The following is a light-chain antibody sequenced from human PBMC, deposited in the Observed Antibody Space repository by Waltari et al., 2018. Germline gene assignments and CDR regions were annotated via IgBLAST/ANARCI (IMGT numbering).Light chain of an antibody. V-gene: IGLV8-61*01. J-gene: IGLJ3*02. CDR3: ALYMGSGIWV. Sequence: VTLTCALSSGSLSTTSYATWYQQTPGQAPRTLVYKANARSSGGPDRFSGSILGNTAALTITGAQADDESDYYCALYMGSGIWVFGGGTRLPVL. CDR1: SGSLSTTSY. CDR2: KAN.